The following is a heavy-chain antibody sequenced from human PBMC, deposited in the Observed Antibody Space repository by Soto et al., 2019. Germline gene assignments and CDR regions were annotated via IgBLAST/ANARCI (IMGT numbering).Heavy chain of an antibody. CDR2: ISAYNGNT. D-gene: IGHD3-10*01. V-gene: IGHV1-18*01. CDR1: GYTFTSYG. CDR3: ARASKTYIFGELGLDAFDI. J-gene: IGHJ3*02. Sequence: QVQLVQSGAEVKKPGASVKVSCKASGYTFTSYGISWVRQAPGQGLEWMGWISAYNGNTNYAQKLQGRVTMTTDTSTSTAYMELRSLRSDDTAVYYCARASKTYIFGELGLDAFDIWGQGTMVTVSS.